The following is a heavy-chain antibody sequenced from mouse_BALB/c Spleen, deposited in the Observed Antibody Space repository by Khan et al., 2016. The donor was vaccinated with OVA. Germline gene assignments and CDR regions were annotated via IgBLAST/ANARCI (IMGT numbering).Heavy chain of an antibody. V-gene: IGHV2-3*01. Sequence: VELVESGPGLVAPSQSLSITCTVSGFSLTRYGVNWVRHPPGKGLEWLGVVWGDGSTNYHSTLKSRLIINKDNSKSQVFLKLNSLQTDDTATYYCAKFTPDYYSMDYWGQGTSVTVSS. D-gene: IGHD1-1*01. CDR1: GFSLTRYG. CDR3: AKFTPDYYSMDY. J-gene: IGHJ4*01. CDR2: VWGDGST.